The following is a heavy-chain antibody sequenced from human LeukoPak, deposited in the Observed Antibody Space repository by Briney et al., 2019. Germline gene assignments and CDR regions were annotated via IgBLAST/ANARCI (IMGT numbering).Heavy chain of an antibody. CDR2: INHSGST. J-gene: IGHJ4*02. Sequence: SETLSLTCAVYGGSFSGYYWSWIRQPPGKGLEWIGEINHSGSTNYNPSLKSRVTISVDTPKNQFSLKLSSVTAADTAVYYCARDRYCSGGSCYLDYWGQGTLVTVSS. CDR1: GGSFSGYY. V-gene: IGHV4-34*01. D-gene: IGHD2-15*01. CDR3: ARDRYCSGGSCYLDY.